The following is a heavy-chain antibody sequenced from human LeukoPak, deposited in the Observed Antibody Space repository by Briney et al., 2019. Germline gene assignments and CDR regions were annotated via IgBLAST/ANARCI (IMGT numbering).Heavy chain of an antibody. J-gene: IGHJ6*02. D-gene: IGHD6-13*01. V-gene: IGHV3-43*02. Sequence: GGSLRLSCAASGFTFDDYAMHWVRQAPGKGLEWVSLISGDGGSTYYADSVKGRFTISRDNSKNSLYLQMNSLRTEDTALYYCAKEATLQQLVAGRSRPKLNYYYYYGMDVWGQGTTVTVSS. CDR3: AKEATLQQLVAGRSRPKLNYYYYYGMDV. CDR2: ISGDGGST. CDR1: GFTFDDYA.